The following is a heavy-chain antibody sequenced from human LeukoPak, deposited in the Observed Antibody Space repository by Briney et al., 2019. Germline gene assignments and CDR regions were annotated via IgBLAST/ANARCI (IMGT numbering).Heavy chain of an antibody. J-gene: IGHJ6*03. CDR1: GGSISSSSYY. V-gene: IGHV4-39*07. D-gene: IGHD6-13*01. Sequence: SETLSLTCTVSGGSISSSSYYWGWIRQPPGKGLEWIGSIYYSGSTYYNPSLKSRVTISVDTSKNHFSLKLSSVTAADTAVYYCARDSSHILQQTRPYYMDVWGKGTTVTVSS. CDR2: IYYSGST. CDR3: ARDSSHILQQTRPYYMDV.